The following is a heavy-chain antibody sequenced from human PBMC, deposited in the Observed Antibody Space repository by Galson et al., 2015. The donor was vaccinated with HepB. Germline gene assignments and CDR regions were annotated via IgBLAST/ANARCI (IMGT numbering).Heavy chain of an antibody. CDR2: IRGDTGVT. CDR3: AKGGATIYVRLDY. D-gene: IGHD3-3*01. Sequence: SLRLSCAASGFSFSEHSMSWIRQVPGKGLEWVAYIRGDTGVTHYADSVKGRFTISRDNAKNSLYLQMNSLRAEDTALYYCAKGGATIYVRLDYWGQGTLVTVSS. V-gene: IGHV3-11*03. J-gene: IGHJ4*02. CDR1: GFSFSEHS.